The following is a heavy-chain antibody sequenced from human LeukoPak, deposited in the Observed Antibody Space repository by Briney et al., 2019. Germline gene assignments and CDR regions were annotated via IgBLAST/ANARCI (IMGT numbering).Heavy chain of an antibody. Sequence: SVKVSCKASGGTFSSYAISWVRQAPGQGLEWMGRIIPILGIANYAQKFQGRVTITADKSTSTAYMELSSLRSEDTAVYYCARVGPKYSSSLFDAFDIWGQGTMVTVSS. CDR1: GGTFSSYA. CDR2: IIPILGIA. J-gene: IGHJ3*02. CDR3: ARVGPKYSSSLFDAFDI. V-gene: IGHV1-69*04. D-gene: IGHD6-6*01.